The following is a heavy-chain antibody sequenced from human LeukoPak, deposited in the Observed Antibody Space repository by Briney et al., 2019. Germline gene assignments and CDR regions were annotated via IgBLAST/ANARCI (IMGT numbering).Heavy chain of an antibody. CDR1: GFTFSSYG. Sequence: GGSLRLSCAASGFTFSSYGMHWVRQAPGKGLEWVAVISYDGSNKYYADSVKGRFTISRDNSKNTLYLQMNSLRAEDTAVYYCARTYYYGSGSYYIGFQHWGQGTLVTVSS. V-gene: IGHV3-30*03. CDR2: ISYDGSNK. J-gene: IGHJ1*01. D-gene: IGHD3-10*01. CDR3: ARTYYYGSGSYYIGFQH.